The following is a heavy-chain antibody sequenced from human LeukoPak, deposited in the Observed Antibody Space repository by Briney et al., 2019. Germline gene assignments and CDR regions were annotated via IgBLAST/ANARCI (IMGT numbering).Heavy chain of an antibody. CDR2: FYSGGYT. D-gene: IGHD3-10*01. V-gene: IGHV3-66*02. CDR1: GFTVSSNY. Sequence: GVSLRLSCAASGFTVSSNYMSWIRQAPGKGLEWVSIFYSGGYTYYADSVKGRFTISRDNSKNTLYLQMNSLRAEDTAVYYCARGEYYYYYYMDVWGRGTTVTVSS. CDR3: ARGEYYYYYYMDV. J-gene: IGHJ6*03.